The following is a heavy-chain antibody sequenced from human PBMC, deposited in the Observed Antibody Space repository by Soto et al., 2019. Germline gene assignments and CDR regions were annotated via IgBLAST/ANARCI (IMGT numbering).Heavy chain of an antibody. CDR2: ISYDGSNK. V-gene: IGHV3-30*18. D-gene: IGHD2-2*01. CDR3: AKGSVPAA. CDR1: GFTFSSYG. Sequence: GGSLRLSCAASGFTFSSYGMHWVRQAPGKGLEWVAVISYDGSNKYYADSVKGRFTISRDNSKNTLYLQMNSLRAEDTAVYYCAKGSVPAAWGQGTRVTVSS. J-gene: IGHJ5*02.